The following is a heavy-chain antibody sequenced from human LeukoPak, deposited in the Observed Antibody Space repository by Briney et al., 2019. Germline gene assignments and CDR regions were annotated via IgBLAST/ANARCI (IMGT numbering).Heavy chain of an antibody. CDR1: GGSISTYY. Sequence: PSETLSLTCTVSGGSISTYYWSWIRQPPGKGLEWIGFIYYTGRTSYNPSLKSRVTISVDTSKNHFSLRLTSVTAADTAVYYCARCLSSGLDYWGQGTLVTVSS. J-gene: IGHJ4*02. CDR2: IYYTGRT. D-gene: IGHD3-10*01. V-gene: IGHV4-59*01. CDR3: ARCLSSGLDY.